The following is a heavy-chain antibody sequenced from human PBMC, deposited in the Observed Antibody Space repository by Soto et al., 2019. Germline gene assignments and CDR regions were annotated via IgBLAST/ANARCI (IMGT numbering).Heavy chain of an antibody. CDR3: ARVDRQDIVVVVADTPFDY. Sequence: QVQLVQSGAEVKKPGASVKVSCKASGYTFTSYGISWVRQAPGQGLEWMGWISAYNGNTNYAQKLQGRVNMTTDTTTSTAYMELRSLRSDDTAVYDCARVDRQDIVVVVADTPFDYWGQGTLVTVSS. J-gene: IGHJ4*02. CDR2: ISAYNGNT. CDR1: GYTFTSYG. D-gene: IGHD2-15*01. V-gene: IGHV1-18*01.